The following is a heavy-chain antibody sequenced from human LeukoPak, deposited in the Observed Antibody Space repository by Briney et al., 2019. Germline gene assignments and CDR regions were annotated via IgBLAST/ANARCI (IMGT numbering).Heavy chain of an antibody. CDR1: GYSFPNYW. V-gene: IGHV5-51*01. J-gene: IGHJ4*02. D-gene: IGHD5-24*01. CDR2: IYPGHSDT. Sequence: GESLKISCKGSGYSFPNYWIGWVRQMPGKGLEWVGIIYPGHSDTRYSPPFQGHVTISVDKSLSTAYLQWSSLKASDTAMYYCARQDGAAKYYFDSWGQGTLVTVSS. CDR3: ARQDGAAKYYFDS.